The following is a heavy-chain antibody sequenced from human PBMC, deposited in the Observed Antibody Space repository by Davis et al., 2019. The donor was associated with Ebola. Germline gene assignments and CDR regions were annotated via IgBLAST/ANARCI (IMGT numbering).Heavy chain of an antibody. D-gene: IGHD3-3*01. V-gene: IGHV4-31*03. Sequence: MPSDPLSSPFTVLGASFSGGSYYWNCMRLHPGMCLAWLGYIHYSRSTFFNPSLKIRVSISLDRSNKQFSLKLTSVTAADTAVYYCARSMTTFGVVMPPDLWGQGTLVTVSS. CDR1: GASFSGGSYY. CDR2: IHYSRST. CDR3: ARSMTTFGVVMPPDL. J-gene: IGHJ5*02.